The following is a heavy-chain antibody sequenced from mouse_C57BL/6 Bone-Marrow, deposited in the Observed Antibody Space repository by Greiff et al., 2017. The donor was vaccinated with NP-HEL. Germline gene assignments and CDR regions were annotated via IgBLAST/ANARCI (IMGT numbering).Heavy chain of an antibody. Sequence: EVQLQQSGPELVKPGASVKISCKASGYSFTGYSMNLVKQSHGKSLEWIGEINPYNGGTNYNQKFKGKATLTVDTSSSTDYMELHSLTSEDSAVYYCAKGVYCNCVLWYFDVWGTGTTVTVSS. CDR1: GYSFTGYS. CDR3: AKGVYCNCVLWYFDV. D-gene: IGHD2-1*01. CDR2: INPYNGGT. J-gene: IGHJ1*03. V-gene: IGHV1-25*01.